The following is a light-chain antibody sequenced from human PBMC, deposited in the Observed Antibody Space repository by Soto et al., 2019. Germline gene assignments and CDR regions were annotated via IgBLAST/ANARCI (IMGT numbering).Light chain of an antibody. CDR2: EVS. J-gene: IGLJ1*01. CDR1: SRDVGGYNY. CDR3: SSYTSSSTYV. V-gene: IGLV2-14*01. Sequence: QSALTQPASVSESPGQSITISCTGTSRDVGGYNYVSWYQQHPGEVPRLAIYEVSNRPSGVSSRFSGSKSGNTASLTISGLLAEDEADYYCSSYTSSSTYVFGTGTKVTVL.